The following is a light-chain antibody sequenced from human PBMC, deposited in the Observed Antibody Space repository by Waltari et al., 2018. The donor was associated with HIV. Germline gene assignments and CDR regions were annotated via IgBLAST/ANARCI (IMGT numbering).Light chain of an antibody. CDR3: CSYARSGIP. CDR1: SSDVGSYNI. V-gene: IGLV2-23*02. J-gene: IGLJ2*01. Sequence: QSALTQPASVSGSFGQSITISCTGTSSDVGSYNIFSWYQYHPGKAPKLIIYEVSKRPSGVSNRFSGSKSGNTAFLTVSGLQAEDEAHYYCCSYARSGIPFGGGTKLTVL. CDR2: EVS.